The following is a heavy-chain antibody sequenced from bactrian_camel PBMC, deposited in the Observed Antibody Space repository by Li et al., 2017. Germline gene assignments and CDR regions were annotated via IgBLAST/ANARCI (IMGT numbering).Heavy chain of an antibody. CDR2: IRRDGGET. Sequence: HVQLVESGGGSVQAGGSLRLSCKVSGHARGSNCVGWYRLPPGRAPAEREGIAAIRRDGGETWCAGSVKGRFTISQDNAKNTVYLQMNSLKPEDTAMYYCAARGPYCYTKLSVRDFTYWGQGTQVTVS. V-gene: IGHV3S45*01. D-gene: IGHD2*01. CDR1: GHARGSNC. CDR3: AARGPYCYTKLSVRDFTY. J-gene: IGHJ6*01.